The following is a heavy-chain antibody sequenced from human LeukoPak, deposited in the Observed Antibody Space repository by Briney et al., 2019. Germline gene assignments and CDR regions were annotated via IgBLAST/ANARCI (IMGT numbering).Heavy chain of an antibody. CDR2: ISAYNGNT. V-gene: IGHV1-18*01. J-gene: IGHJ4*02. CDR1: GYTFTSYG. CDR3: ARDRNLPSTVTPYYFDY. D-gene: IGHD4-17*01. Sequence: ASVKVSCKASGYTFTSYGISWVRQAPGQGLEWMGWISAYNGNTNYAQKLQGRVTMTTDTSTSTAYMELRSLRSDDTAVYYCARDRNLPSTVTPYYFDYWGQGTLVTVSS.